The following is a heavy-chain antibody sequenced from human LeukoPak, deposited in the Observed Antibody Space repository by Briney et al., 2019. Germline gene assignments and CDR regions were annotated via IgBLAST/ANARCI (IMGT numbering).Heavy chain of an antibody. D-gene: IGHD2-15*01. J-gene: IGHJ3*02. CDR1: GGSFSGYY. V-gene: IGHV4-34*01. Sequence: PSETLSLTCAVYGGSFSGYYWSWIRQPPGKGLEWIGEINHSGSTNYNPSLKSRVTISVDTSNNQFSLRLGSVTAADTAVYHCARHCCSGPAKRVFDIWGQGTMVTVSS. CDR3: ARHCCSGPAKRVFDI. CDR2: INHSGST.